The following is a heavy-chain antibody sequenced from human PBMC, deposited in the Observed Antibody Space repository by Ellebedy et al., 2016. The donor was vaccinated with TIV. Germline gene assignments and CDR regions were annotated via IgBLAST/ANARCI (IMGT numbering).Heavy chain of an antibody. CDR3: ARDMGRWLQFLAY. CDR1: GFTFNNYN. J-gene: IGHJ4*02. Sequence: GGSLRLSCAASGFTFNNYNMIWVRQAPGKGLEWISHISSDAITTDYADSVKGRFTISRDNAKTSVYLQMNSLRAEDTAVYYCARDMGRWLQFLAYWGQGTLVTVSS. CDR2: ISSDAITT. D-gene: IGHD5-24*01. V-gene: IGHV3-48*03.